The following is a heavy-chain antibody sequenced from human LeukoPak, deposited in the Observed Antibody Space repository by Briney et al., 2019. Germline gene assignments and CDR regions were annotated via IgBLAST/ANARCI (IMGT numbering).Heavy chain of an antibody. D-gene: IGHD6-19*01. CDR2: INTDGRTT. CDR3: AKSLGSQDY. Sequence: GGSLRLSCAAAGFTFSSSWVHCVSQPPGNWLVWVSRINTDGRTTTYADSLKGRFSISRDNAKSTVYLQMNSLRPEDTALYYCAKSLGSQDYWGQGTLVTVCS. J-gene: IGHJ4*02. CDR1: GFTFSSSW. V-gene: IGHV3-74*01.